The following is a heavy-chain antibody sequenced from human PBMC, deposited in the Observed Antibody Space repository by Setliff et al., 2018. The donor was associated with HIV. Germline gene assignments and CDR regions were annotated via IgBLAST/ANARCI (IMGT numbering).Heavy chain of an antibody. CDR1: GASIITDPHY. CDR2: IHHSGTA. J-gene: IGHJ4*02. CDR3: VTSSSWSSRLSF. Sequence: PSETLSLTCSFSGASIITDPHYWGWIRQSPGKGLEWIGSIHHSGTAYDNPSLKSRVTISVDTSKNQFSLKLTSVTAADTAVYYCVTSSSWSSRLSFWGPGMLVTVSS. V-gene: IGHV4-39*07. D-gene: IGHD2-2*01.